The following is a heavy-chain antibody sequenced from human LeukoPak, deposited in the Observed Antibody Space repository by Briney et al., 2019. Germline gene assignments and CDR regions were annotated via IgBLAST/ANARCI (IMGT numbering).Heavy chain of an antibody. Sequence: SETLSLTCAVYGGSFSGYYWSWIRQPPGKGLEWIGEINHSGSANYNPSLKSRVTISVDTSKNQFSLKLSSVTAADTAVYYCARGLVNGGPKYSSSWSYRWRHHFDYWGQGTLVTVSS. CDR1: GGSFSGYY. J-gene: IGHJ4*02. D-gene: IGHD6-13*01. CDR3: ARGLVNGGPKYSSSWSYRWRHHFDY. CDR2: INHSGSA. V-gene: IGHV4-34*01.